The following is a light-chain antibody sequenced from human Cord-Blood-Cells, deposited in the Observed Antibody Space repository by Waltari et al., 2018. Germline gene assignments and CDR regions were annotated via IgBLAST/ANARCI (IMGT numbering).Light chain of an antibody. Sequence: QSALTQPASVSGSPGQSLTISCTGTSSDVGGYNYVSCYQQHPGKAPKLMVYDVSNRPSGVSNRFSGSTSGNTGTLTISGLQAAEEADYYCSSYTSSSTLVVFGGGTKLTVL. J-gene: IGLJ2*01. CDR3: SSYTSSSTLVV. V-gene: IGLV2-14*01. CDR2: DVS. CDR1: SSDVGGYNY.